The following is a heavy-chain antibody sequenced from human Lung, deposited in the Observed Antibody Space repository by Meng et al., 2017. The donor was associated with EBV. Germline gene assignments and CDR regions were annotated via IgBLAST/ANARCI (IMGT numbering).Heavy chain of an antibody. J-gene: IGHJ4*02. CDR3: AKEKSPGHFDY. CDR2: INPNNGGT. V-gene: IGHV1-46*01. CDR1: GYTFTDYF. Sequence: QVQRVQPGAEVMKPGASLRVSCRASGYTFTDYFLHWVRQAPGQGLEWLGTINPNNGGTNYAQRFQDRVTLTRDTSTSTVYMELSSLGSEDTALYYCAKEKSPGHFDYLGQGILVTVSS.